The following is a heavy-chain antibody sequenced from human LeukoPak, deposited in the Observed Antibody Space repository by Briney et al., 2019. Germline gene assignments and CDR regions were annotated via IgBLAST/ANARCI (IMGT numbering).Heavy chain of an antibody. CDR2: IKGDGSST. CDR3: ARVGYDSSGYPHAFDY. Sequence: PGGSLRLSCAASGFTFSNYWMHWVRQTPGEGLVCVSLIKGDGSSTTYADSVKGRFTISRDNAKNTVYLQMNSLRAEDTAVYYCARVGYDSSGYPHAFDYWGQGTLVTVSS. J-gene: IGHJ4*02. CDR1: GFTFSNYW. D-gene: IGHD3-22*01. V-gene: IGHV3-74*01.